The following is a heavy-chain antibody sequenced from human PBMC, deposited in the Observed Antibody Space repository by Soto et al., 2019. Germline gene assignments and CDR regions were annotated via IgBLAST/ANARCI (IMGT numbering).Heavy chain of an antibody. J-gene: IGHJ3*02. CDR2: IDHSGTT. Sequence: PSETLSLTCAVYGGSFSGYYWSWIRQPPGKGLEWIGEIDHSGTTNYNPSLKSRVTITGDTSKNHFSLNLSSLTAADTAADYCARAYITIFGVVIDAFDIWGQVTMVTVSS. CDR1: GGSFSGYY. D-gene: IGHD3-3*01. CDR3: ARAYITIFGVVIDAFDI. V-gene: IGHV4-34*01.